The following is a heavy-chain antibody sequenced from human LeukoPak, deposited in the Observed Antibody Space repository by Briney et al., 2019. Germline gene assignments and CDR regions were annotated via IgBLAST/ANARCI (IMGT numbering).Heavy chain of an antibody. J-gene: IGHJ4*02. CDR1: RYSISSGYY. CDR3: ASGYNYGYPFDS. D-gene: IGHD5-18*01. V-gene: IGHV4-38-2*01. Sequence: SETLSLTCAVSRYSISSGYYWGWIRQPPGKGLQWIGSIYHSGSTYYNPSLKSRVTISVDTSKNHFSLKMSSVTAADTAVYYCASGYNYGYPFDSWGQGTLVTVSS. CDR2: IYHSGST.